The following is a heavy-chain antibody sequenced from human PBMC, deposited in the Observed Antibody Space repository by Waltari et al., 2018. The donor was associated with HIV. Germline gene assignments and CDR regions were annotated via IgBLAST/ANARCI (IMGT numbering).Heavy chain of an antibody. J-gene: IGHJ6*02. Sequence: EVQLVQSGAEVKKPGEYLKISCKGSGYNFANYWIGRVRQMPEKGLEWMGIIYPGDSDTRYSPSFQGQVTISADKSISTAYLQWSSLKASDTAMYYCARHLWFGEPSHYYYYYGMDVWGQGTTVTVSS. CDR3: ARHLWFGEPSHYYYYYGMDV. D-gene: IGHD3-10*01. CDR1: GYNFANYW. CDR2: IYPGDSDT. V-gene: IGHV5-51*01.